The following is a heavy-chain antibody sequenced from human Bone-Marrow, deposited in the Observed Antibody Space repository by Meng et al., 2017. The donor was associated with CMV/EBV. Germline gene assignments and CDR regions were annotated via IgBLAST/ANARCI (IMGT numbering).Heavy chain of an antibody. CDR3: ARGEYYDFGNWFDP. Sequence: ASVKVSCKASGCTFTSYAMNWVRQAPGQGLEWMGWINTNTGNPTYAQGFTGRFVFSLDTSVSTAYLQICSLKAEDTAVYYCARGEYYDFGNWFDPWGQGTLVTVSS. CDR1: GCTFTSYA. CDR2: INTNTGNP. V-gene: IGHV7-4-1*01. D-gene: IGHD3-3*01. J-gene: IGHJ5*02.